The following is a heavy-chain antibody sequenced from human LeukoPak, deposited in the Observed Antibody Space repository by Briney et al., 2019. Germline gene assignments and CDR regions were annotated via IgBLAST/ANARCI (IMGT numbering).Heavy chain of an antibody. CDR3: ARDRNTDFWSGYYTNYFDY. D-gene: IGHD3-3*01. CDR1: GFTFSTYW. CDR2: IKQDGSEK. J-gene: IGHJ4*02. V-gene: IGHV3-7*01. Sequence: PTGGSLRLSCAGSGFTFSTYWMSWVRQAPGKGLEWVANIKQDGSEKYYVDTVKGRFTISRDNAKNSLYLQMNSLRAEDTAVYYCARDRNTDFWSGYYTNYFDYWGQGTLVTVSS.